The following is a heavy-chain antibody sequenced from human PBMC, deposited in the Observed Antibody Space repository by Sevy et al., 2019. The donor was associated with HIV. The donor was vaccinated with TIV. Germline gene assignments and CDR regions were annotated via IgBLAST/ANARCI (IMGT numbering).Heavy chain of an antibody. CDR1: GFSFSSYT. CDR3: ARYGGCSSTSCLLYFDC. Sequence: GGSLRLSCAASGFSFSSYTMNWVRQAPGKGLEWVSSITGGSIYIYYADSVKGRFTISRDNAKNSLYQKMNSRRAEDTALYYGARYGGCSSTSCLLYFDCWGQGSLVTVSS. CDR2: ITGGSIYI. J-gene: IGHJ4*02. D-gene: IGHD2-2*01. V-gene: IGHV3-21*01.